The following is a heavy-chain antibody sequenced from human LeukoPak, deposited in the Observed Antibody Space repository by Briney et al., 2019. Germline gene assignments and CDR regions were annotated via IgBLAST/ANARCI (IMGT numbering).Heavy chain of an antibody. V-gene: IGHV3-30*03. D-gene: IGHD3-22*01. Sequence: GGSLRLSCAASGFTFSSYGMHWVRQAPGKGLEWVAVISYDGSNKYYADSVKGRFTISRDNSKNTLYLQMNSLRAEDTAVYYCARVNDSSGYYPSYFDYWGQGTLVTVSS. CDR3: ARVNDSSGYYPSYFDY. J-gene: IGHJ4*02. CDR1: GFTFSSYG. CDR2: ISYDGSNK.